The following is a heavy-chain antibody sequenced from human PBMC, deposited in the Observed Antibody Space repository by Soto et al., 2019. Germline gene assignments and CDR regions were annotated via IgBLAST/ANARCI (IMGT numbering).Heavy chain of an antibody. Sequence: EVQLLESGGGLVQPGGSLRLSCAASGFTFSSYAMNWVRQAPGKGLEWVSVISGSDGSTYYADSVKGRFTISRDNTKNTLNLQMRSLSAEATAVYYCARRSSSWYFDYWGQGTLVTVSS. D-gene: IGHD6-13*01. J-gene: IGHJ4*02. CDR2: ISGSDGST. CDR1: GFTFSSYA. V-gene: IGHV3-23*01. CDR3: ARRSSSWYFDY.